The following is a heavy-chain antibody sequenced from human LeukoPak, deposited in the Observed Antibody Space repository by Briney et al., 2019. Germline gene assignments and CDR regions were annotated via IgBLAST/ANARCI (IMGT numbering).Heavy chain of an antibody. Sequence: GGSLRLSCASSGFIFTTYAMHWVRLAPGKGLEYVAGISGNGDSTDYANSVKGRFTISRDNSKNTLYLQMGSLRAEDMAVYYCARRGWFGESDYWGQGTLVTVSS. CDR1: GFIFTTYA. CDR2: ISGNGDST. CDR3: ARRGWFGESDY. D-gene: IGHD3-10*01. V-gene: IGHV3-64*01. J-gene: IGHJ4*02.